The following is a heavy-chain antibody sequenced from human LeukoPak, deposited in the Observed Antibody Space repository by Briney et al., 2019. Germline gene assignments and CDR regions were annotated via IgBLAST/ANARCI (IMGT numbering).Heavy chain of an antibody. CDR1: GGSFSGYY. CDR3: ARGPYSSGWYEARKYYFDY. V-gene: IGHV4-34*01. CDR2: INHSGST. Sequence: SETLSLTCAVYGGSFSGYYWSWIRQPPGKGLEWIGEINHSGSTNYNPSLKSRVTISVDTSKNQFSLKLSSVTAADTAVYYCARGPYSSGWYEARKYYFDYWGQGTLVTASS. J-gene: IGHJ4*02. D-gene: IGHD6-19*01.